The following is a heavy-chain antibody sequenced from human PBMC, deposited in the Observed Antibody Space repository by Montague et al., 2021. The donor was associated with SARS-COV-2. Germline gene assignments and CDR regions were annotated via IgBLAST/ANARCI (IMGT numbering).Heavy chain of an antibody. CDR2: TT. J-gene: IGHJ3*02. CDR3: SRGMDVLTETTDAFDI. V-gene: IGHV4-31*02. Sequence: TTYYNPSLRIRVTISVDTSKKPFSLKLSSVTAADTAVYYCSRGMDVLTETTDAFDIWGQGIMVSVSS. D-gene: IGHD1-14*01.